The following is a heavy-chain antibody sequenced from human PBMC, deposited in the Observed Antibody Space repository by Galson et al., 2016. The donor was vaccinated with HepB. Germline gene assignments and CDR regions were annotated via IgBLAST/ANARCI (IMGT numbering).Heavy chain of an antibody. V-gene: IGHV3-21*06. CDR1: GFTFSDYN. D-gene: IGHD3-10*01. J-gene: IGHJ6*02. Sequence: SLRLSCAASGFTFSDYNLNWVRQAPGKGLEWVSSITSSNTYTYYADSVKGRFTISRDNAKNSLYLHMNSLRAEDTAMYYCAREIGYVRFGYHYGMDVWGQGTPVTVSS. CDR3: AREIGYVRFGYHYGMDV. CDR2: ITSSNTYT.